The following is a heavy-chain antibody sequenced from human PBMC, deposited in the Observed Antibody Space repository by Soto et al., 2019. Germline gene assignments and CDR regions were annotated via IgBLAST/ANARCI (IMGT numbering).Heavy chain of an antibody. CDR2: TYYRSKWYN. D-gene: IGHD6-19*01. CDR3: ARGRSAVAGIGGYYYYYYCMDV. CDR1: GDSVSSNSAA. Sequence: PSQTLSLTCAISGDSVSSNSAAWNWIRQSPSGGLEWLGRTYYRSKWYNDYAVSVKSRITINPDTSKNQFSLQLNSVTPEDTAVYYCARGRSAVAGIGGYYYYYYCMDVWGQGTTVTVSS. J-gene: IGHJ6*02. V-gene: IGHV6-1*01.